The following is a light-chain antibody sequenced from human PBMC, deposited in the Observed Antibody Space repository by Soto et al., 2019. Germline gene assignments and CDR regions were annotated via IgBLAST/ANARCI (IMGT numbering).Light chain of an antibody. Sequence: VLTQSPGTLSLSPGERATLSCRAGQSVRSTYLAWYQQKPGQAPRLLIYGGSNRATGIPDRFSGSGSGTDFTLTISRLEPEVSAVYYCQQYDNSPMYTFGQGTRLEIK. CDR2: GGS. CDR3: QQYDNSPMYT. J-gene: IGKJ5*01. CDR1: QSVRSTY. V-gene: IGKV3-20*01.